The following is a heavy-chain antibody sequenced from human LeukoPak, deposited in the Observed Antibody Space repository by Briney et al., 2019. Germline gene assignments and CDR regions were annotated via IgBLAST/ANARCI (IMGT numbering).Heavy chain of an antibody. CDR2: ISSSSSYI. CDR3: ARGAAGTFDY. Sequence: PGGSLRLSCAASGFTFRSYWMSWVRQAPGKGLEWVSSISSSSSYIYYADSVKGRFTISRDNAKNSLYLQMNSLRAEDTAVYYCARGAAGTFDYWGQGTLVTASS. J-gene: IGHJ4*02. V-gene: IGHV3-21*01. D-gene: IGHD6-13*01. CDR1: GFTFRSYW.